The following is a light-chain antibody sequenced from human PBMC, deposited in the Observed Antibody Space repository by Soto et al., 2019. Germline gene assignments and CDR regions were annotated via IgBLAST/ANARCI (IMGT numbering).Light chain of an antibody. Sequence: EIVLTQSPGTLSLSPGEGATLSCRASQSINTYLAWYQKKTGQAPRRLMYGASIRATGIPDRFSGSGSGTDFNLTISRLEPEDFALYEGQQYHTSPLTFGQGTKVDIK. CDR2: GAS. CDR1: QSINTY. CDR3: QQYHTSPLT. V-gene: IGKV3-20*01. J-gene: IGKJ1*01.